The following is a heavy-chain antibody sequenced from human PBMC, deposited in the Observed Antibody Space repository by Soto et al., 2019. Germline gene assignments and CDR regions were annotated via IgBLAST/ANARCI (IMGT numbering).Heavy chain of an antibody. CDR2: IYYSGTT. CDR3: ARQSPDYLGSVGWFDP. Sequence: PSETLSLTCAVSGDSVSNDNYYWSWIRQPPGKGLEWIGYIYYSGTTNYNSYLKSRLSLSVDMSKNQFSLKLASVTAADTAVYYCARQSPDYLGSVGWFDPWGQGTLVTVSS. CDR1: GDSVSNDNYY. V-gene: IGHV4-61*01. J-gene: IGHJ5*02. D-gene: IGHD1-26*01.